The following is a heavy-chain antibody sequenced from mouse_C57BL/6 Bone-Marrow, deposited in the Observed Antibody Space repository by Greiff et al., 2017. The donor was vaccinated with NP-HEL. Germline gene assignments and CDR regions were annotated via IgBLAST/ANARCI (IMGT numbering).Heavy chain of an antibody. CDR1: GYSITSGYY. J-gene: IGHJ1*03. Sequence: DVQLQESGPGLVKPSQSLSLTCSVTGYSITSGYYWNWIRQFPGNKLEWMGYISYDGSNNYNPSLKNRISITRDTSKNQFFLKLNSVTTEDTATYYCAKNWDYWYFDVWGTGTTVTVSS. V-gene: IGHV3-6*01. CDR2: ISYDGSN. CDR3: AKNWDYWYFDV. D-gene: IGHD4-1*01.